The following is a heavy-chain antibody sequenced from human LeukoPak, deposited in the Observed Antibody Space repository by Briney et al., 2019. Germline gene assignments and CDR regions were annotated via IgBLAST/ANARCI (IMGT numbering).Heavy chain of an antibody. J-gene: IGHJ4*02. D-gene: IGHD3-22*01. V-gene: IGHV3-21*01. CDR1: GFTFSSYS. CDR3: ARGADSSGYSGDY. CDR2: ISSSSSYI. Sequence: GGSLRLSCTGSGFTFSSYSMNWVRQAPGKGLEWVSSISSSSSYIYYADSVKGRFTISRDNAKNSLYLQMNSLRAEDTAVYYCARGADSSGYSGDYWGQGTLVTVSS.